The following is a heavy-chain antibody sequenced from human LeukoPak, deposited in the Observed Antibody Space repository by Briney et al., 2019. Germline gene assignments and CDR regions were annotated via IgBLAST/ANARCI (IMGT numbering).Heavy chain of an antibody. J-gene: IGHJ4*02. V-gene: IGHV1-8*01. CDR3: ARDLEDCSGGSCYAQFDY. CDR2: MNPNSGNT. Sequence: ASVKVSCKASGYTFTSYDINWVRQATGQGLEWMGWMNPNSGNTGYAQKFQGRVTMTRNTSISTAYMELSSLRSEDTAVYYCARDLEDCSGGSCYAQFDYWGQGTLVTVSS. CDR1: GYTFTSYD. D-gene: IGHD2-15*01.